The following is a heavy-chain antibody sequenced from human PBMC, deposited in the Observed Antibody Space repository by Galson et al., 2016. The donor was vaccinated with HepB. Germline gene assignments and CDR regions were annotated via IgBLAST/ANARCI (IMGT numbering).Heavy chain of an antibody. CDR3: ARSPSPEGYFDRLDHYYYLDV. CDR2: IYPRGST. J-gene: IGHJ6*03. Sequence: SETLSLTCNVSGDSIRGYYWNWIRQSPGKGLEWIGYIYPRGSTTYSPSLKSRVIISIDTSKNQFPLKLTFVTAADTATYYCARSPSPEGYFDRLDHYYYLDVWGKGSTGAVSS. CDR1: GDSIRGYY. D-gene: IGHD3-9*01. V-gene: IGHV4-59*01.